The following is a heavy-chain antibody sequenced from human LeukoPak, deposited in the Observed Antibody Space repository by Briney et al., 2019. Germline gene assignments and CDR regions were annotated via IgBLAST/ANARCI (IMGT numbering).Heavy chain of an antibody. CDR1: GGSVSSGSYD. V-gene: IGHV4-61*01. J-gene: IGHJ4*02. Sequence: SQTLSLTCTVPGGSVSSGSYDWGWIRQPPGKGLEWIGYIYYSGRTYCHPSLKSRVTISVDTSKNQFSLKLGSVNAAGTGVYYCARDGIDMITFGGVFYFDYWGQGTLVTVSS. CDR3: ARDGIDMITFGGVFYFDY. D-gene: IGHD3-16*01. CDR2: IYYSGRT.